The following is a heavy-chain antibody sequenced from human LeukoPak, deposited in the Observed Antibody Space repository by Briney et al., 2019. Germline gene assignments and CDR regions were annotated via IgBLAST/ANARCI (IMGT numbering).Heavy chain of an antibody. Sequence: PGGSLRLSCAASGFTFSSYEMNWVRQAPGKGLEWVSYISSSGSTIYYADSVKGRFTISRDNAKNSLYLQMNSLRAEGTAVYYCARVGDGYFDWLSYPDYWGQGTLVTVSS. J-gene: IGHJ4*02. CDR2: ISSSGSTI. V-gene: IGHV3-48*03. CDR3: ARVGDGYFDWLSYPDY. D-gene: IGHD3-9*01. CDR1: GFTFSSYE.